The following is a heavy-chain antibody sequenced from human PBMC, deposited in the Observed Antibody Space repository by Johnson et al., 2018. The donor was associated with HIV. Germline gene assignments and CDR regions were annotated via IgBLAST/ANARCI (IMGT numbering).Heavy chain of an antibody. V-gene: IGHV3-30*04. CDR3: ARDARYYYDSRGDAFDI. J-gene: IGHJ3*02. Sequence: QVQLVESGGGLVRPGGSLRHSCAASGFTFSSYAMHWVRQAPGKGLEWVAVISYDGSNKYYADSVKGRFTISRDNAKNSLYLQMNSLRAEDTAVYYCARDARYYYDSRGDAFDIWG. CDR2: ISYDGSNK. CDR1: GFTFSSYA. D-gene: IGHD3-22*01.